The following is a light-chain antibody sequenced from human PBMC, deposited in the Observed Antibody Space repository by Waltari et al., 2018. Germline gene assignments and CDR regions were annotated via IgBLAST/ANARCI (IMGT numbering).Light chain of an antibody. CDR3: QQGNSNPPT. Sequence: DIQMSQSPSSLSASVGDRVTLTCRASRGISSYLSWYQQKPGKAPKLLIYHANSLASGVPSRFSGSGSGTEFTLTISSLQPEDFATYYCQQGNSNPPTFGQGTKVEIK. CDR2: HAN. V-gene: IGKV1-17*01. CDR1: RGISSY. J-gene: IGKJ1*01.